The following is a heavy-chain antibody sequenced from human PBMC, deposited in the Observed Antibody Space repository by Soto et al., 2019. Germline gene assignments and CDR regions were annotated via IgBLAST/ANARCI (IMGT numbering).Heavy chain of an antibody. V-gene: IGHV3-7*01. D-gene: IGHD5-12*01. CDR3: ARDGYQRLDY. CDR2: IKLDASEK. J-gene: IGHJ4*02. CDR1: GFTFSFYW. Sequence: QPGGSLRLSCAASGFTFSFYWMSWVRQAPGKGLEWLGTIKLDASEKKYVDSVKGRFTISRDTAQNSVYLQLSSLRDDDTAVYYCARDGYQRLDYWGQGTLVTVSS.